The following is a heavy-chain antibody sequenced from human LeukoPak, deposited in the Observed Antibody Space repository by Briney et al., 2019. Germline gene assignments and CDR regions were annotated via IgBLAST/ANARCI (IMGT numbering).Heavy chain of an antibody. CDR1: GGSISSSNYY. Sequence: XTLXLTXSVXGGSISSSNYYWGWIRQPEGKGLEWIVTIYYSGRTYYNRSHKSQFRKSIETTKTPFSMKLSAGTRGGTAGYYCARGAGYVVTTVTVWGQGTLVTVSS. V-gene: IGHV4-39*07. CDR2: IYYSGRT. D-gene: IGHD4-17*01. J-gene: IGHJ4*02. CDR3: ARGAGYVVTTVTV.